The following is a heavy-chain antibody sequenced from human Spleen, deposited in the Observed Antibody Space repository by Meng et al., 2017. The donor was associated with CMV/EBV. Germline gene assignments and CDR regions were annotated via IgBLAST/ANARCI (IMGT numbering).Heavy chain of an antibody. CDR3: ARVRSGGWHFDY. CDR2: IYYSEST. Sequence: TAYGGSINSGAYYWNWFRQNPGKGVEWIGYIYYSESTSYNTSLKSRLTVSVDTSNNRFSLKMSSVTAADTAVYYCARVRSGGWHFDYWGRGTLVTVSS. D-gene: IGHD3-10*01. J-gene: IGHJ4*02. V-gene: IGHV4-31*03. CDR1: GGSINSGAYY.